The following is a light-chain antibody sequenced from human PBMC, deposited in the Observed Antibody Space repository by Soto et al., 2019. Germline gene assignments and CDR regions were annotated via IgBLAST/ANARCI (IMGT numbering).Light chain of an antibody. CDR2: EVV. Sequence: QSALTQPPSASGSPGQSVTISCTGTKNDIGVYDFVSWYQHHPGKAPRLIIYEVVQRPSGVPGRFSGSKSGNTASLTVSGLQAADEADYFCKSYAGSNTYVVGSGTKV. CDR3: KSYAGSNTYV. CDR1: KNDIGVYDF. V-gene: IGLV2-8*01. J-gene: IGLJ1*01.